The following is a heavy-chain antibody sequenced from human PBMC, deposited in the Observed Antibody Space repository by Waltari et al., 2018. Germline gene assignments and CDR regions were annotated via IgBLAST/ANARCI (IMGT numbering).Heavy chain of an antibody. CDR3: ARVLRSAWGVWFDP. J-gene: IGHJ5*02. V-gene: IGHV4-59*01. CDR1: GGSISSSY. Sequence: QVQLQESGPGLVKPSETLSLTCTVSGGSISSSYWSWIRQPPGKGLEWIGYIYSSGSSNYNPSLKRRVTISVDTSKNQFSLKLNSVTAADTAVYYCARVLRSAWGVWFDPWGPGTLVIVSS. D-gene: IGHD3-16*01. CDR2: IYSSGSS.